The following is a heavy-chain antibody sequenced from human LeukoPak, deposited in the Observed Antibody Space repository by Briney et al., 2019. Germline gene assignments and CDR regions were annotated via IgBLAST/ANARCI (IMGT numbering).Heavy chain of an antibody. CDR3: AKGGLAEYFQF. CDR1: GSSISSSTW. CDR2: IYHSGST. D-gene: IGHD2-15*01. J-gene: IGHJ1*01. V-gene: IGHV4-4*02. Sequence: SGTLSLTCTVSGSSISSSTWWSWVRQPPGKGLEWIGEIYHSGSTNYNPSLKSRVTISVDKSKNQFSLKLSSVTAADTAVYYCAKGGLAEYFQFWGQGTLVTVSS.